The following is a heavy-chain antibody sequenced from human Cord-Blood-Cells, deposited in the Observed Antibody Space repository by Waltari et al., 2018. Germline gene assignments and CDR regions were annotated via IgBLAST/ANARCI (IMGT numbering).Heavy chain of an antibody. CDR2: VKPNSGKT. V-gene: IGHV1-8*03. CDR3: ARGSITIFGVVNAFDI. CDR1: GYTFTSYD. D-gene: IGHD3-3*01. Sequence: QVQLVQSGAEVKKPGASVKVSCKASGYTFTSYDINWVRQATGQRLEWMGRVKPNSGKTGFAQKFQGRVTITRNTSISTAYMELSSLRSEDTAVYYCARGSITIFGVVNAFDIWGQGTMVTVSS. J-gene: IGHJ3*02.